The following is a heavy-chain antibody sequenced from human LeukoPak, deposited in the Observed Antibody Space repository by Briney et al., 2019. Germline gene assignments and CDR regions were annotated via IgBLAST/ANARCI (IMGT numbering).Heavy chain of an antibody. Sequence: ESGPALVKPTQTLTLTCTFSGFSLNTTRMRMGWIRQPPGKALEWLARIDWDDDKFYSTSLKPRLTISKDSSRNQVVLTMTNMDPVDTATYYCARIAPSYYYDSSAPLDYWGQGTLVTVSS. D-gene: IGHD3-22*01. CDR1: GFSLNTTRMR. V-gene: IGHV2-70*04. CDR3: ARIAPSYYYDSSAPLDY. CDR2: IDWDDDK. J-gene: IGHJ4*02.